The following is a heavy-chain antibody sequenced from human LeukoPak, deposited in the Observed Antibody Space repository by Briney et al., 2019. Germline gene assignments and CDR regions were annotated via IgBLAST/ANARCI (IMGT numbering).Heavy chain of an antibody. CDR1: GGSISFYY. CDR2: IYYSGST. Sequence: PSGTLSLTCTVSGGSISFYYWNWIRQSPGKGLEWIGYIYYSGSTNYNPSLKSRVTISVDTSKNQFSLKLTSMTAADTAVYYCARAWEGYNYFDYWGQGTLVTVSS. CDR3: ARAWEGYNYFDY. V-gene: IGHV4-59*01. J-gene: IGHJ4*02. D-gene: IGHD5-18*01.